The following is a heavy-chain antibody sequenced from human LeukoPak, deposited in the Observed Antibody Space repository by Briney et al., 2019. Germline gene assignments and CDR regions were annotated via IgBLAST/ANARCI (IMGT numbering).Heavy chain of an antibody. D-gene: IGHD2-21*02. CDR1: GGSISSYY. CDR2: IYYSGST. CDR3: ARRLPEGKMTDRDLGASDI. Sequence: PSETLSLTCTVSGGSISSYYRSWIRQPPGKGLEWIGYIYYSGSTNYNPSLKSRVTISVDTSKNQFSLKLSSVTAADTAVYYCARRLPEGKMTDRDLGASDIWGQGTMVTVSS. J-gene: IGHJ3*02. V-gene: IGHV4-59*08.